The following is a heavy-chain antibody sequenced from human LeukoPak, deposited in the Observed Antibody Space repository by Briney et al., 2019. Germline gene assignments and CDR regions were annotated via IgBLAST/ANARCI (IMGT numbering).Heavy chain of an antibody. Sequence: SETLSLTCAVSGGSISSSNWWSWVRQPPGKGLEWIGEIYHSGSTNYNPSLKSRVTISVDKSKNQFSLKLSSVTAADTAVYYCARGTGGYYYDSSGSYYFDYWGQGTLVTVSS. V-gene: IGHV4-4*02. J-gene: IGHJ4*02. CDR1: GGSISSSNW. D-gene: IGHD3-22*01. CDR2: IYHSGST. CDR3: ARGTGGYYYDSSGSYYFDY.